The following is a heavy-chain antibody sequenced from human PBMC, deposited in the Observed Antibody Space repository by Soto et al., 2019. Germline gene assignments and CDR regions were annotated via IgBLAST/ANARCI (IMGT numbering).Heavy chain of an antibody. D-gene: IGHD5-18*01. CDR3: ARINRGYSYGYRYFDY. V-gene: IGHV1-69*12. Sequence: QVQLVQSGAEVKKPGSSVKVSCKASGGTFSSYAISWVRQAPGQGLEWMGGIIPIFGTANYAQKFHGRVTMTAAESTSTAYMELSSLRSEDTAVYYGARINRGYSYGYRYFDYWGQGTLVTVSS. J-gene: IGHJ4*02. CDR2: IIPIFGTA. CDR1: GGTFSSYA.